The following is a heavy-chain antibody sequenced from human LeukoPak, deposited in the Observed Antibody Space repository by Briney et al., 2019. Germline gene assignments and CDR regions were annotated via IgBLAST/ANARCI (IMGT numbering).Heavy chain of an antibody. Sequence: ASVKVSCKASGYTFTSYYMHWVRQAPGQGLEWMGIINPSGGSTSYAQKFQGRVTMTRDMSTSTVYMELSSLSSEDTAVYYCARGPDYDSSGYYYGGDYFDYWGQGTLVTVSS. CDR2: INPSGGST. CDR1: GYTFTSYY. D-gene: IGHD3-22*01. V-gene: IGHV1-46*01. CDR3: ARGPDYDSSGYYYGGDYFDY. J-gene: IGHJ4*02.